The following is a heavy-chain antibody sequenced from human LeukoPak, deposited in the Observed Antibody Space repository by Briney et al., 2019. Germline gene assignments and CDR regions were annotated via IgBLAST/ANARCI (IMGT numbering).Heavy chain of an antibody. Sequence: SETLSLTCAVYGGSFSGYYWSWIRQPPGKGLEWIGEINHSGSTNYNPSLKSRVTISVDTSKNQFSLKLSSVTAADTAVYYCARVYSSGYYDRRFDYWGQGTPVTVSS. CDR1: GGSFSGYY. V-gene: IGHV4-34*01. D-gene: IGHD3-22*01. CDR3: ARVYSSGYYDRRFDY. J-gene: IGHJ4*02. CDR2: INHSGST.